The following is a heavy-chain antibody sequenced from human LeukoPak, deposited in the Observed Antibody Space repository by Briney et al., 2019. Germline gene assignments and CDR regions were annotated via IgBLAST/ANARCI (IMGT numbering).Heavy chain of an antibody. CDR2: INPSGGST. CDR1: GYTFTSYY. J-gene: IGHJ4*02. CDR3: ARRRSGYLALDY. V-gene: IGHV1-46*01. Sequence: ASVKVSCKASGYTFTSYYMHWVRQAPGQGLEWMGIINPSGGSTSYAQKFQGRVTMTRHTSTSTVYMGLSSLRSEDTAVYYCARRRSGYLALDYWGQGTLVTVSS. D-gene: IGHD3-3*01.